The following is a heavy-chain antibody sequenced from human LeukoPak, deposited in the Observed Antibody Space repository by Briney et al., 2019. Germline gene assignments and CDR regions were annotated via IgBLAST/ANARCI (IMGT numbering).Heavy chain of an antibody. V-gene: IGHV4-39*07. CDR3: ARVFLDCSSTSCYSSSWHDYFDY. J-gene: IGHJ4*02. Sequence: SETLSLTCTVSGGSISSSSYYWGWIRQPPGKGLEWIGSIYYSGSTYYNPSLKSRVTISVDTSKNQFSLKLSSVTAADTAVYYRARVFLDCSSTSCYSSSWHDYFDYWGQGTLVTVSS. D-gene: IGHD2-2*01. CDR2: IYYSGST. CDR1: GGSISSSSYY.